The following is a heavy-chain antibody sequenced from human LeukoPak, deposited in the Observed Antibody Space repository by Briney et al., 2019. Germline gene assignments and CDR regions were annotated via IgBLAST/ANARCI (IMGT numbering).Heavy chain of an antibody. CDR2: IYYSGST. CDR1: GGSISSYY. V-gene: IGHV4-59*01. J-gene: IGHJ4*02. Sequence: ASETLSLTCTVSGGSISSYYWSWIRQPPGKGLEWIGYIYYSGSTNYNPSLKSRVTISVDTSKNQFSLKLSSVTAADTAVYYCARGDGGFWGQGTLVTVSS. D-gene: IGHD2-21*02. CDR3: ARGDGGF.